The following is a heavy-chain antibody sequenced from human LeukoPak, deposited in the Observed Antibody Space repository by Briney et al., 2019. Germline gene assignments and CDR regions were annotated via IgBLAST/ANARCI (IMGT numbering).Heavy chain of an antibody. Sequence: SQTLSLTCAISGDSVSSNSAAWNWIRQSPSRGLEWLGRTYYRSKWYNDYSVSVKSRITINPDTSKNQFSLNLSSVTAADTAVYYCARTLVGYCSSTSCYSPPDWFDPWGQGTLVTVSS. V-gene: IGHV6-1*01. D-gene: IGHD2-2*01. CDR2: TYYRSKWYN. J-gene: IGHJ5*02. CDR3: ARTLVGYCSSTSCYSPPDWFDP. CDR1: GDSVSSNSAA.